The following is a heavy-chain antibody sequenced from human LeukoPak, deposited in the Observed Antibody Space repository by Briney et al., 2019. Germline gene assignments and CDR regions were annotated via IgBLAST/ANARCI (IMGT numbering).Heavy chain of an antibody. CDR1: GYTLTELS. CDR2: FDPEDGET. V-gene: IGHV1-24*01. D-gene: IGHD3-3*01. CDR3: ATDTSRFLEWYCKLDV. Sequence: ASVKVSCKVSGYTLTELSMHWVRQAPGKGLEWMGGFDPEDGETIYARKFQGRVTMTEDTSTDTAYMELSSLRSEDTAVYYCATDTSRFLEWYCKLDVWGQGTTVTVSS. J-gene: IGHJ6*02.